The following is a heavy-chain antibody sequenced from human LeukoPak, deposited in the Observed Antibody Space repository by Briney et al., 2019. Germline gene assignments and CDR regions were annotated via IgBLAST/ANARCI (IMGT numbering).Heavy chain of an antibody. CDR1: GGSFSGYY. V-gene: IGHV4-34*01. J-gene: IGHJ4*02. CDR2: IHHSGST. Sequence: SSETLSLTCAVYGGSFSGYYWSWIRQPPGKGLEWTGEIHHSGSTNYNPTLKSRVTISVDTSKNQFSLKLSSVTAADTAVYYCARGPYYDFWSGYPSHYFDYWGQGTLVTVSS. CDR3: ARGPYYDFWSGYPSHYFDY. D-gene: IGHD3-3*01.